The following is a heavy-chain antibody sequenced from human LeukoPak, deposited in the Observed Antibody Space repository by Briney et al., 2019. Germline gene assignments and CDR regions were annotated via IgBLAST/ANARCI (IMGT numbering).Heavy chain of an antibody. V-gene: IGHV1-18*01. CDR2: ISAYNGNT. CDR1: GYTFNSYG. CDR3: ASGRYYEPGDI. Sequence: GASVKVSCKASGYTFNSYGISWVGQAPGQGLEWMGWISAYNGNTNYAQKLQGRVTMTTDTSTSTAYMGLRRLRSDDTAVYYCASGRYYEPGDIWGQGTMVTVSS. J-gene: IGHJ3*02. D-gene: IGHD1-26*01.